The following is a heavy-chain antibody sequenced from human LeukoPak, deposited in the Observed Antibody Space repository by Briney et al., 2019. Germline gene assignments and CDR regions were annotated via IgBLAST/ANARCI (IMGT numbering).Heavy chain of an antibody. D-gene: IGHD4-23*01. CDR3: ARGYGGNSPFDY. CDR1: GFTVSSNY. Sequence: GGSLRLSCAASGFTVSSNYMSWVRQAPGKGLEWVSVTYSGGSTYYADSVKGRFTISRDNSKDTLYLQMDSLRAEDTAVYYCARGYGGNSPFDYWGQGTLVTVSS. CDR2: TYSGGST. J-gene: IGHJ4*02. V-gene: IGHV3-53*01.